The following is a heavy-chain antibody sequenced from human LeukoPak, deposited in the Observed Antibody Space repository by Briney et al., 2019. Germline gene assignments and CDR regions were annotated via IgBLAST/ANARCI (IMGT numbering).Heavy chain of an antibody. J-gene: IGHJ4*02. V-gene: IGHV3-53*01. CDR3: ATGYNFDGSYGYFDY. D-gene: IGHD3-16*01. CDR2: IYSSGDS. CDR1: GFTVSSKY. Sequence: GGSLRLSCAASGFTVSSKYMTWVRQTPGKGLQWVALIYSSGDSYTADSVKGRFTISRDDSENTLYLQMDSLRAGDTAVYYCATGYNFDGSYGYFDYWGRGTLVTVSS.